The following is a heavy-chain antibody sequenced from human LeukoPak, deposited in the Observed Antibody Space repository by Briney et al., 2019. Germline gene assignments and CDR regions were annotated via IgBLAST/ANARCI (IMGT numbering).Heavy chain of an antibody. J-gene: IGHJ4*02. CDR1: EFTFSIYS. CDR2: ISSSSSYI. CDR3: ARVITVAGTRAIDY. V-gene: IGHV3-21*01. D-gene: IGHD6-19*01. Sequence: GGSLRLSCAASEFTFSIYSMNWVRQAPGKGLEWVSSISSSSSYIYYADSVKGRFTISRDNAKNSLYLQMNSLRAEDTAVYYCARVITVAGTRAIDYWGQGTLVTVSS.